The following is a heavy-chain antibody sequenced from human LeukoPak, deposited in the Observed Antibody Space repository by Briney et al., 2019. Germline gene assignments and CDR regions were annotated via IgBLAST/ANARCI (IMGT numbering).Heavy chain of an antibody. J-gene: IGHJ4*02. D-gene: IGHD3-9*01. CDR1: GFTVTNYA. CDR2: ISGRDDST. CDR3: AKWGDYDILTGYYDPDY. V-gene: IGHV3-23*01. Sequence: GGSLRLSCAASGFTVTNYAMYWVRQAPGKGLEWVSAISGRDDSTYYADSVKGRFAISRDTSKNTLFLQMNSLRAEDTAVYYCAKWGDYDILTGYYDPDYWGQGTLVTVSS.